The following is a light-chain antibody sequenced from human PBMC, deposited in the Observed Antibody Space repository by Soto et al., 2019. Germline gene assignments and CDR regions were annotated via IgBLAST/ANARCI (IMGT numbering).Light chain of an antibody. V-gene: IGKV3-11*01. CDR1: RSVDIY. CDR2: DTS. CDR3: QQRYGWPPLT. J-gene: IGKJ4*01. Sequence: EIVLPQSPATLSLSPGERATLSCRASRSVDIYLAWYQQKPGQAPRLLIYDTSNRATGIPARFSGSGSGTDFTLTITGLEPEDFAVYYGQQRYGWPPLTFGGGTRVEIK.